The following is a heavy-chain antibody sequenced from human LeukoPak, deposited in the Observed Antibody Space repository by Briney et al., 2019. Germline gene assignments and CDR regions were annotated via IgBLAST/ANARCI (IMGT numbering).Heavy chain of an antibody. CDR3: AKILGSGVWYGFDI. J-gene: IGHJ3*02. CDR1: GGSISSGGYY. CDR2: IYYSGST. V-gene: IGHV4-31*03. D-gene: IGHD7-27*01. Sequence: PSETLSLTCTVSGGSISSGGYYWSWIRQHPGKGLEWIGYIYYSGSTYYNPSLKSRVTISVDTSKNQFSLKLSSVTAADTAVYYCAKILGSGVWYGFDIWGQGTMVTVSS.